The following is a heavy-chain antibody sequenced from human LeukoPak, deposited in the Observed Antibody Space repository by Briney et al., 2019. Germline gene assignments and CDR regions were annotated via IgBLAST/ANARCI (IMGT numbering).Heavy chain of an antibody. CDR2: IYYSGST. J-gene: IGHJ2*01. CDR1: GGSISSGDYY. CDR3: ARDVYSGSHGGWYFDL. Sequence: NPSQTLSLTCTVSGGSISSGDYYWSWIRQPPGKGLEWIGYIYYSGSTYYNPSLKSRVTISVNTSKNQFSLKLSSVTAADTAVYYCARDVYSGSHGGWYFDLWGRGTLVTVSS. V-gene: IGHV4-30-4*08. D-gene: IGHD1-26*01.